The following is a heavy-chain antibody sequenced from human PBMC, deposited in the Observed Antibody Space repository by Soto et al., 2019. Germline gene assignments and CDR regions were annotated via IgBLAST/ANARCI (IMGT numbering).Heavy chain of an antibody. CDR3: YVALSADGDYYFDY. CDR1: GFTFSSYS. Sequence: GGSLRLSCAASGFTFSSYSMNWVRQAPEKGLEWVGRIKSKTDGGTTDYAAPVKGRFTISRDDSKNTLYLQMNSLKTEDTAVYYCYVALSADGDYYFDYWGQGTLVTVSS. D-gene: IGHD2-15*01. J-gene: IGHJ4*02. CDR2: IKSKTDGGTT. V-gene: IGHV3-15*07.